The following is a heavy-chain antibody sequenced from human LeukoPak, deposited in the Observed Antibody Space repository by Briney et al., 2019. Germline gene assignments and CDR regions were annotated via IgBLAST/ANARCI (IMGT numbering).Heavy chain of an antibody. CDR2: IASSSSYI. V-gene: IGHV3-21*01. CDR3: ARVWFGALDY. D-gene: IGHD3-10*01. CDR1: GFTLHTYN. J-gene: IGHJ4*02. Sequence: GGSLRPSCAASGFTLHTYNMNWVRQAPGGGLEWVSSIASSSSYIYYADSVRGRFTISRDNDKNSLYLQMNSLRAEDTAVYYCARVWFGALDYWGQGTLVTVSS.